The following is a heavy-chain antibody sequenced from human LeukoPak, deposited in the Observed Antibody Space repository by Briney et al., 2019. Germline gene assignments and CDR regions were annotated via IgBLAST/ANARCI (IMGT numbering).Heavy chain of an antibody. CDR3: ARQFRIAAAGTYQRNFDY. CDR2: IYYSGST. CDR1: GGSISSSSYY. Sequence: SETVSPTCTVSGGSISSSSYYWGWISQPPGKGLEWIGSIYYSGSTYYNPSLKSRVTISVDTSKNQFSLKLSSVTAADTAAYYCARQFRIAAAGTYQRNFDYWGQGTLVTVSS. V-gene: IGHV4-39*01. J-gene: IGHJ4*02. D-gene: IGHD6-13*01.